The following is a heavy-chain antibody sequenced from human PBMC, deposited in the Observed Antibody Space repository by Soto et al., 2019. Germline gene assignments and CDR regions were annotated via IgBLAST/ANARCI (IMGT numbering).Heavy chain of an antibody. D-gene: IGHD3-9*01. CDR2: ISYDGSNK. V-gene: IGHV3-30*18. Sequence: PGGSLRLSCAASGFTFSSYGMHWVRQAPGKGLEWVAVISYDGSNKYYADSVKGRFTISRDNSKNTLYLQMNSLRAEDTAVYYCAKQKLTGYYEYYYYYGMDVWGQGTTVTVSS. CDR3: AKQKLTGYYEYYYYYGMDV. CDR1: GFTFSSYG. J-gene: IGHJ6*02.